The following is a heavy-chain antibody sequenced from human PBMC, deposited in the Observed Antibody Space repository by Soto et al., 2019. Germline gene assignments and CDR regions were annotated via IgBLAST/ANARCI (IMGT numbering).Heavy chain of an antibody. CDR3: ARATMVWGVMGPFDYYYGMDV. Sequence: QVQLVQSGAEVKNPGASVKVSCTASGYAFSNYYIHWVRQAPGQGLEWVGIFSPTSGSASYAQKFQGRVTMTRDTSTTTVDMEVSGLRSDDTAVYYCARATMVWGVMGPFDYYYGMDVWGQGTAVTVSS. J-gene: IGHJ6*02. CDR1: GYAFSNYY. V-gene: IGHV1-46*01. CDR2: FSPTSGSA. D-gene: IGHD3-10*01.